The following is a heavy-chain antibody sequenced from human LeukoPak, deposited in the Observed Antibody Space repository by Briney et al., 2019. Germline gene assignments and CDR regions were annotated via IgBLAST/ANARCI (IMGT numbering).Heavy chain of an antibody. CDR3: ARDRVEVDHNVYFDY. D-gene: IGHD1-1*01. Sequence: GRSLRLSCAASGFTFSSYAMHWVRQAPGKGLEWVAVISYDGSNKYYADSVEGRFTISRDNSKNTLYLQMNSLRAEDTAVYYCARDRVEVDHNVYFDYWGQGTLVTVSS. J-gene: IGHJ4*02. V-gene: IGHV3-30*04. CDR2: ISYDGSNK. CDR1: GFTFSSYA.